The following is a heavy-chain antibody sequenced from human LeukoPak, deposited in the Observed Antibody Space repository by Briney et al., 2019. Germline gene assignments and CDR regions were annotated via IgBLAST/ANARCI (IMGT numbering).Heavy chain of an antibody. CDR2: IYPGDSDT. CDR3: ARPNYYDSSGYYIGYFDY. CDR1: GYSFTSYW. Sequence: GESLEISCKGSGYSFTSYWIGWVRQMPGKGLEWMGIIYPGDSDTRYSPSFQGQVTISADKSISTAYLQWSSLKASDTAMYYCARPNYYDSSGYYIGYFDYWGQGTLVTVSS. D-gene: IGHD3-22*01. J-gene: IGHJ4*02. V-gene: IGHV5-51*01.